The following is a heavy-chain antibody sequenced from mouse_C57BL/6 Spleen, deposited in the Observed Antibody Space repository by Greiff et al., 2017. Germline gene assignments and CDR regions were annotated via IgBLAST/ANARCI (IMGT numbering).Heavy chain of an antibody. Sequence: VQLQESGAELVKPGASVKMSCKASGYTFTTYPIEWMKQNHGKSLEWIGNFHPYNDDTKYNEKFKGKATLTVEKSSSTVYLELSRLHSDDSAFYYCARGASYSNPYWYFDVWGTGTTVTVSS. CDR2: FHPYNDDT. CDR1: GYTFTTYP. D-gene: IGHD2-5*01. V-gene: IGHV1-47*01. CDR3: ARGASYSNPYWYFDV. J-gene: IGHJ1*03.